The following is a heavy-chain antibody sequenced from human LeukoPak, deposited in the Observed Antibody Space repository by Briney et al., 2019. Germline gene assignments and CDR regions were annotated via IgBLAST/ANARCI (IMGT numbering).Heavy chain of an antibody. Sequence: GGSLRLSCAASGFTFSSHNMNWVRQAPGKGLEWVSSISTSSSYIYYADSVKGRFTTSRDNAKNSLYLQMNSLRAEDTAVYYCARAIVATIDYWGQGTLVTVSS. CDR2: ISTSSSYI. J-gene: IGHJ4*02. D-gene: IGHD5-12*01. CDR3: ARAIVATIDY. V-gene: IGHV3-21*01. CDR1: GFTFSSHN.